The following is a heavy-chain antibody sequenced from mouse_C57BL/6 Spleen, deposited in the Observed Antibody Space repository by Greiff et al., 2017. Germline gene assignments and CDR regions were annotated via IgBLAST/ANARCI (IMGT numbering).Heavy chain of an antibody. V-gene: IGHV5-9-1*02. CDR2: ISSGGDYI. CDR3: TRGGTVVDPYWYFDV. J-gene: IGHJ1*03. D-gene: IGHD1-1*01. CDR1: GFTFSSYA. Sequence: EVKLQESGEGLVKPGGSLKLSCAASGFTFSSYAMSWVRQTPEKRLEWVAYISSGGDYIYYADTVKGRFTISRDNARNTLYLQMSSLKSEDTAMYYCTRGGTVVDPYWYFDVWGTGTTVTVSS.